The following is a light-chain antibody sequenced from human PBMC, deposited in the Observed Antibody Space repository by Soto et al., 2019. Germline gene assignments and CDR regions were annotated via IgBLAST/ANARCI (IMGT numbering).Light chain of an antibody. CDR1: PRATSSY. CDR2: GTP. J-gene: IGKJ1*01. Sequence: ILFTQSPGTLALAPVKRATLSWRTSPRATSSYLAWYQQKPGQASRLLIYGTPNRATGIPDRFSGSGSATDFTLTISRLEPEDFAVYYCHQYGDSPQTFGQGTKVDIK. V-gene: IGKV3-20*01. CDR3: HQYGDSPQT.